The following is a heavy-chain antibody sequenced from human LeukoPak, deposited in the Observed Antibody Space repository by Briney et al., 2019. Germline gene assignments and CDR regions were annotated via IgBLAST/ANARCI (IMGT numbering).Heavy chain of an antibody. CDR2: INPNGGST. J-gene: IGHJ4*02. CDR1: GYTFTSYY. D-gene: IGHD2-15*01. V-gene: IGHV1-46*01. Sequence: ASVKVSCKASGYTFTSYYMHWVRQAPGQGLEWMGIINPNGGSTNYAQKFQGRVTVTRDTSTSTVCMELRSLRSEDTAVYYCARGDCSRGSCYLLDHWGQGTLVTVSS. CDR3: ARGDCSRGSCYLLDH.